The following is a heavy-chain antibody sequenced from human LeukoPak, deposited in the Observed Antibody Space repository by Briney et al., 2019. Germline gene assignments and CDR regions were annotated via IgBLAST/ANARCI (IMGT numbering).Heavy chain of an antibody. CDR2: ISLGDSDT. V-gene: IGHV5-51*01. CDR1: GFSFTSYW. Sequence: GESVKISCKGSGFSFTSYWIAWVRQMPGKGLEWMGIISLGDSDTRYSPSFQGQVTISGDKSINTAYLQWSSLKASDTAMYYCARLVGKIISTAGPRAFDIWGQGTMVTVSS. CDR3: ARLVGKIISTAGPRAFDI. D-gene: IGHD2-21*01. J-gene: IGHJ3*02.